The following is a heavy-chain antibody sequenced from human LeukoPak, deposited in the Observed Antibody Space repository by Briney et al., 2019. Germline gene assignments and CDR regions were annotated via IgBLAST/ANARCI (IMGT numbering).Heavy chain of an antibody. J-gene: IGHJ4*02. CDR1: GYTLTELS. CDR2: FDPEDGET. D-gene: IGHD3-22*01. Sequence: ASVKVSCKVSGYTLTELSMHWVRQAPGKGLEWMGGFDPEDGETIYAQKFQGRVTMTEDTSTDTAYMEQSSLRSEDTAVYYCATEGTDYYDSSGPYYFDYWGQGTLVTVSS. V-gene: IGHV1-24*01. CDR3: ATEGTDYYDSSGPYYFDY.